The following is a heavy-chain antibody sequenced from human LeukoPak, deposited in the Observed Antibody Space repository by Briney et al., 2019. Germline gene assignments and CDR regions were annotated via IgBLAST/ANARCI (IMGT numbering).Heavy chain of an antibody. CDR1: GGSFSGYY. CDR3: ARAQRSFHLNAFDI. V-gene: IGHV4-34*01. CDR2: INHSGST. D-gene: IGHD2/OR15-2a*01. J-gene: IGHJ3*02. Sequence: SETLSLTCAVYGGSFSGYYWSWIRQPPGKGLEWIGEINHSGSTNYNPSLKSRVTISVDTSKNQFSLKLSSVTAADTAVYYCARAQRSFHLNAFDIWGQGTMVTVSS.